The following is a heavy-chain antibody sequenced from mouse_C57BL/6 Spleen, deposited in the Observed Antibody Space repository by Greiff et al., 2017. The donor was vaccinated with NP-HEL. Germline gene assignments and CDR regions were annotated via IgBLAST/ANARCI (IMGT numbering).Heavy chain of an antibody. CDR3: ARRSYGSSYGYFDV. Sequence: QVQLQQPGAELVKPGASVKLSCKASGYTFTSYWMQWVKQRPGQGLEWIGEIDPSDSYTNYNQKFKGKATLTVDTSSSTAYMQLSSLTSEDSAVYYCARRSYGSSYGYFDVGGTGTTVTVSS. J-gene: IGHJ1*03. V-gene: IGHV1-50*01. CDR2: IDPSDSYT. D-gene: IGHD1-1*01. CDR1: GYTFTSYW.